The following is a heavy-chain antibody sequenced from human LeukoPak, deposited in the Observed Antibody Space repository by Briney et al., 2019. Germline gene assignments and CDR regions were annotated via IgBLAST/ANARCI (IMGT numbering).Heavy chain of an antibody. J-gene: IGHJ5*02. V-gene: IGHV1-69*13. CDR1: GGTFSNYA. CDR2: IIPIFGKA. D-gene: IGHD6-19*01. CDR3: AISSVWFSLGP. Sequence: SVKVSCKASGGTFSNYAISWVRQAPGRGLEWMGGIIPIFGKANYAQKFQGRVTITADESTSTAYMELSRLRSEDTAVYYCAISSVWFSLGPWGQGTLVTVSP.